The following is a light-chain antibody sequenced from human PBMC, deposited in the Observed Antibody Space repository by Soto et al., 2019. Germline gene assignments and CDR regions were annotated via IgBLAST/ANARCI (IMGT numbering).Light chain of an antibody. Sequence: QSVLTQPPAVSGAPGHRVTISCSGTSSNIGAGYDVHWYQQLPGTAPKLLIYGNSNRLSGVPDRFSGSKSGTSASLAITGLQAEDEADYYCQSYDSSLSHWLFGGGTKLTVL. V-gene: IGLV1-40*01. CDR2: GNS. J-gene: IGLJ3*02. CDR3: QSYDSSLSHWL. CDR1: SSNIGAGYD.